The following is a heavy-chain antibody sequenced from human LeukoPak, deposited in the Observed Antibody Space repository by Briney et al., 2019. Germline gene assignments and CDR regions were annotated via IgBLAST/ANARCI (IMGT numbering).Heavy chain of an antibody. CDR2: ISDGGAAT. J-gene: IGHJ6*02. Sequence: QPGGSLRLSCAASGFTFSSYWMHWVRQTPGKGLVWVSTISDGGAATHYADSVKGRFTISRDNSKNTLYLQMNSLRAEDTAVYYCANVVPAAILLGHYYYGMDVWGQGTTVTVSS. V-gene: IGHV3-23*01. CDR3: ANVVPAAILLGHYYYGMDV. D-gene: IGHD2-2*02. CDR1: GFTFSSYW.